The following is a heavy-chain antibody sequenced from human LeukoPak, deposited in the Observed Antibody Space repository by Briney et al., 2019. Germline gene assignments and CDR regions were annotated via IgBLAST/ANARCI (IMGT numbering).Heavy chain of an antibody. Sequence: PSETLSLTCTVSGGSISSGDYYWSWIRQPPGKGLEWIGYIYYSGSTYYNPSLKSRVTISVDTSKNQFSLKLSSVTAADTAVYYCARSSDGDYYYYFDYWGQGTLVTVSS. J-gene: IGHJ4*02. V-gene: IGHV4-30-4*01. D-gene: IGHD4-17*01. CDR1: GGSISSGDYY. CDR2: IYYSGST. CDR3: ARSSDGDYYYYFDY.